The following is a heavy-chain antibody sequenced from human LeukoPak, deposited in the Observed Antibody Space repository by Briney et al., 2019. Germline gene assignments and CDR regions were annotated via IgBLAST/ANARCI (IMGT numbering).Heavy chain of an antibody. J-gene: IGHJ4*02. CDR3: ARSITMFGVVIIGYFDY. V-gene: IGHV4-39*01. Sequence: PETLSLTCTVSGGSISSSSYYWGWIRQPPGKWLEWIGSIYYSGSTYYNPSLKSRVTISVDTSKNQFSLKLSSVTAADTAVYYCARSITMFGVVIIGYFDYWGQGTLVTVSS. CDR1: GGSISSSSYY. D-gene: IGHD3-3*01. CDR2: IYYSGST.